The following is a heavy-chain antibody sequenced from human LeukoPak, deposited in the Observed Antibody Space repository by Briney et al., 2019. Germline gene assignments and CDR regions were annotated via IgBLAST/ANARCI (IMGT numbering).Heavy chain of an antibody. CDR3: ARLGTNLDY. Sequence: ASVKVSCKASGGTFSSYAISWVRQAPGQGLEWMGRIIPILGIANHAQKFQGRVTITADKSTSTAYMELSSLRSEDTAVYYCARLGTNLDYWGQGTLVTVSS. CDR1: GGTFSSYA. V-gene: IGHV1-69*04. D-gene: IGHD5-12*01. CDR2: IIPILGIA. J-gene: IGHJ4*02.